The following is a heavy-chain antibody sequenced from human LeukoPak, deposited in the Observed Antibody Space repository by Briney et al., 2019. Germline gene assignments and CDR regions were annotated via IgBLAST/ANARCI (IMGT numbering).Heavy chain of an antibody. Sequence: GAAGKVSCKASGGTFSFYAISWMRQAPGQGLEWMGGIIPIFGTANYAQKFQGRVTITADKSTSTAYMELSSLRSEDTAVYYCARGVPDLTFDYWGQGTLVTVSS. CDR1: GGTFSFYA. D-gene: IGHD2-2*01. V-gene: IGHV1-69*06. CDR2: IIPIFGTA. CDR3: ARGVPDLTFDY. J-gene: IGHJ4*02.